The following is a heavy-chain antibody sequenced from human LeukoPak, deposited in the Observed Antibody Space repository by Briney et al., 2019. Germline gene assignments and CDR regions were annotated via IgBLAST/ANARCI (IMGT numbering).Heavy chain of an antibody. D-gene: IGHD2-2*02. CDR3: AREYCSSTSCYKAGHGAFDI. Sequence: GGSLRLSCAASGFTVSSNYMSWVRQAPGKGLEWVSVIYSGGSTYYADSVKGRFTISRDNSKNTLYLQMNSLRAEDTAVYYCAREYCSSTSCYKAGHGAFDIWGQGTMVTVSS. CDR1: GFTVSSNY. CDR2: IYSGGST. J-gene: IGHJ3*02. V-gene: IGHV3-53*01.